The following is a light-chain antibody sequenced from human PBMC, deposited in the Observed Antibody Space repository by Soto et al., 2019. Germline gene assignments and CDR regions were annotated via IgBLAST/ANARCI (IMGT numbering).Light chain of an antibody. Sequence: ESLMTQSPATLSLSPGERATLSCRASQSVSSDLSCYQQKPVQAPRLLVSVASTRATVFPARFSGCGSGTEFTLTISRLPAEYFAFYYYQQNNNLPWTFGQGTKVDIK. CDR1: QSVSSD. CDR3: QQNNNLPWT. J-gene: IGKJ1*01. CDR2: VAS. V-gene: IGKV3-15*01.